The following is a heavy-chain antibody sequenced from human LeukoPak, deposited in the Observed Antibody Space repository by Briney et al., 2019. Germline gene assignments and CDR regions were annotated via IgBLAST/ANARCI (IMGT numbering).Heavy chain of an antibody. D-gene: IGHD1-1*01. Sequence: GGSLRLSCAASGFTFSSYSMDWVGQAPGKGLEWVSYISSSSSTIYYADSVKGRFTISRDNAKNSLYLQMNSLRDEDTAVYYCSRDGDWNDGRVYWGQGTLVTVSS. CDR2: ISSSSSTI. J-gene: IGHJ4*02. V-gene: IGHV3-48*02. CDR3: SRDGDWNDGRVY. CDR1: GFTFSSYS.